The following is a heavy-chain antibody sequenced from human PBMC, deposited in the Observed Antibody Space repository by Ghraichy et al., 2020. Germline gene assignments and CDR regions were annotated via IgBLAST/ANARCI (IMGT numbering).Heavy chain of an antibody. CDR3: ARAYCGADCYSRPFDY. CDR1: GFTFSDYY. D-gene: IGHD2-21*02. Sequence: GGSLRLSCAASGFTFSDYYMSWIRQAPGKGLEWVSYISTSGSTVSYADSVKGQFTISRDNAKNSLFLQMNSLRAEDTAVYYCARAYCGADCYSRPFDYWGQGILVTVSS. J-gene: IGHJ4*02. V-gene: IGHV3-11*01. CDR2: ISTSGSTV.